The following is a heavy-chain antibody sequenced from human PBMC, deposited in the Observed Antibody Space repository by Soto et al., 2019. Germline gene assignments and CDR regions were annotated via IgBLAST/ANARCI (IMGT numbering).Heavy chain of an antibody. D-gene: IGHD3-3*01. Sequence: QVQLQASGPGLVKPSQTLSLTCTVSGASISSNGYYWSWVRQHPGKGLEWIVSIYYSGTTSYNPSLETRVTISLDTSENQFSLRLRSMTAADTAVYYCARPYDVWSRYGPFDSWGQGSLVTVSS. J-gene: IGHJ4*02. CDR2: IYYSGTT. V-gene: IGHV4-31*03. CDR1: GASISSNGYY. CDR3: ARPYDVWSRYGPFDS.